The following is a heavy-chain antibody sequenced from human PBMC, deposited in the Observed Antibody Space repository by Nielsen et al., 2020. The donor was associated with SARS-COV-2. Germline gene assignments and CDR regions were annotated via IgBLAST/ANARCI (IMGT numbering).Heavy chain of an antibody. J-gene: IGHJ6*03. D-gene: IGHD2-21*02. CDR1: GFTFNIYA. Sequence: GESLKISCATSGFTFNIYAMHWVRQAPGKGLEWVAIIWFDGSQKYYAESVKGRFTISRDNSKNTLSLQMNSLRAEDTAVYYCAREGAYCGGDCYSGMDVWGKGTTVTVSS. V-gene: IGHV3-33*01. CDR2: IWFDGSQK. CDR3: AREGAYCGGDCYSGMDV.